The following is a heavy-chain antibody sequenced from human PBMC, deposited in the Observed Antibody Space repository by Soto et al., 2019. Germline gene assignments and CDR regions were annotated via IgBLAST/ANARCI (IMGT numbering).Heavy chain of an antibody. CDR2: IDWNDDK. J-gene: IGHJ5*02. V-gene: IGHV2-70*04. D-gene: IGHD2-8*02. Sequence: GSGPTLVNPTQTLTMTCTVSGFSLSTSEMRVSWLRQPPGKALEWLARIDWNDDKFYSTSLKTRLTISKDTSKNQVVLTMTNMDPADTGTYYCARSYCTSDNCHLGYWFDPWGQGTLVTVSS. CDR3: ARSYCTSDNCHLGYWFDP. CDR1: GFSLSTSEMR.